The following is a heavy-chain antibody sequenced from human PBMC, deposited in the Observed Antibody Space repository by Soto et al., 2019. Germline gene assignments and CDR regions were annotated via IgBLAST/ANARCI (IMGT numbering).Heavy chain of an antibody. CDR1: VFTFNYYA. V-gene: IGHV3-30-3*01. J-gene: IGHJ4*02. CDR3: ARTPETGGYYHYFDY. D-gene: IGHD3-22*01. CDR2: ISYGGSNK. Sequence: RWSLRLSCAASVFTFNYYAMHWFRQAPGKGLEWVALISYGGSNKYYADSVKGRFTISRDNSENTLYLQMNSLGVEDTAVYYCARTPETGGYYHYFDYWGRGTLVTVSS.